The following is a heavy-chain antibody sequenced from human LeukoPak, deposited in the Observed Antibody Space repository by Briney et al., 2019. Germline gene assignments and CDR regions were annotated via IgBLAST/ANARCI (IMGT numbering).Heavy chain of an antibody. CDR1: GYTFTGYY. V-gene: IGHV1-2*02. CDR3: ARGSGYDEINDY. Sequence: ASVKVSCKASGYTFTGYYMHWVRQAPGQGLEWMGWINPNSGGTNYAQKFQGRVTMTRDESTSTAYMELSSLRSEDTAVYYCARGSGYDEINDYWGQGTLVTVSS. J-gene: IGHJ4*02. CDR2: INPNSGGT. D-gene: IGHD5-12*01.